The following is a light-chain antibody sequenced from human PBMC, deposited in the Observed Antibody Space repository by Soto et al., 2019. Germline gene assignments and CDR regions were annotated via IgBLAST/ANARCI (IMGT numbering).Light chain of an antibody. J-gene: IGKJ4*01. CDR3: QQYGGSPPLT. CDR1: QSISSSY. V-gene: IGKV3-20*01. CDR2: GAS. Sequence: EIVLTQSPGTLSLSPGERATLSCRASQSISSSYLAWYQKKPGQAPRLLIYGASSRATGIPDRFSGSESGTDFTLTISRLEPEDFAGYYCQQYGGSPPLTFGGGTKVEIK.